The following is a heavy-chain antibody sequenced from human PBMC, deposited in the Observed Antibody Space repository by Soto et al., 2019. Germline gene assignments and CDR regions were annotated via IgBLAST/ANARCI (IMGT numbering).Heavy chain of an antibody. CDR3: ARDKITGLYDY. D-gene: IGHD3-10*01. Sequence: SETLSLTCTVSGGSISSSSYYWGWIRQPPGKGLEWIGSIYYSGSTYYNPSLKSRVTISVDTSKNQFSLKLSSVTAADTAVYYCARDKITGLYDYWGQGTLVTVSS. V-gene: IGHV4-39*07. CDR1: GGSISSSSYY. J-gene: IGHJ4*02. CDR2: IYYSGST.